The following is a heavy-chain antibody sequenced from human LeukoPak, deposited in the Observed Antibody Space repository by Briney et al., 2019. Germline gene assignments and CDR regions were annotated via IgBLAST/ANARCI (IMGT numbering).Heavy chain of an antibody. V-gene: IGHV1-8*01. Sequence: ASVKVSCKASGYTFTSYDINWVRQATGQGLEWMGWMNPNSGNTGYARKFQGRVTMTRNTSISTAYMELSSLRSEDTAVYYCARTVSSWLRTQYYFDYWGQGTLVTVSS. D-gene: IGHD6-13*01. CDR3: ARTVSSWLRTQYYFDY. J-gene: IGHJ4*02. CDR1: GYTFTSYD. CDR2: MNPNSGNT.